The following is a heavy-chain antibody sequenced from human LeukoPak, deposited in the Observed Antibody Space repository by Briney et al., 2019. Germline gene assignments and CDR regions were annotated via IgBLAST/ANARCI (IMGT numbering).Heavy chain of an antibody. CDR3: ARDRAPYSSSSGQVY. D-gene: IGHD6-6*01. CDR2: IRYDGSNK. V-gene: IGHV3-30*02. J-gene: IGHJ4*02. CDR1: GFTFSSYG. Sequence: GGSLRLSCAASGFTFSSYGMHWVRQAPGKGLEWVAFIRYDGSNKYYADSVKGRFTISRDNSKNTLYLQMNSLRAEDTAVYYCARDRAPYSSSSGQVYWGQGTLVTVSS.